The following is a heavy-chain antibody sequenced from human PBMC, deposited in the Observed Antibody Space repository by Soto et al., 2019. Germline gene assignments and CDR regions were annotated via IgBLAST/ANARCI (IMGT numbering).Heavy chain of an antibody. Sequence: QVQLVESGGGVVQPGRSLRLSCAASGFTFSSYAMHWVRQAPGKGLEWVAVIWYDGLNKYYVDSVKGRFTISRDNSKNTLYLQMNSLRGEDTAVYYCASAFDYGGNSGIDYWGQGTLVTVSS. CDR1: GFTFSSYA. CDR2: IWYDGLNK. CDR3: ASAFDYGGNSGIDY. V-gene: IGHV3-33*01. D-gene: IGHD4-17*01. J-gene: IGHJ4*02.